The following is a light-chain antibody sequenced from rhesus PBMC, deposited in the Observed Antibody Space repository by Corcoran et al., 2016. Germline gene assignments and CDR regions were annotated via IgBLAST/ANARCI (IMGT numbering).Light chain of an antibody. Sequence: DIQMTQSPSSLSASVGDRVTITCRASQGISKWLAWYQQQPGIAPKLLIYNASRLQSGVPSRFSGSGSGTEFTLTISSLQPEDFATNYCQQYNSAPLTFGGGTKGEIK. CDR2: NAS. CDR3: QQYNSAPLT. CDR1: QGISKW. V-gene: IGKV1-21*01. J-gene: IGKJ4*01.